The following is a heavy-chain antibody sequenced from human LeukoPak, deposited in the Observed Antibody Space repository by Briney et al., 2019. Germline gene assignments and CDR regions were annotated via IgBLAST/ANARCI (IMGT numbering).Heavy chain of an antibody. J-gene: IGHJ4*02. CDR2: ISPDGTTS. CDR1: GFTFSDHY. D-gene: IGHD1-26*01. V-gene: IGHV3-11*01. CDR3: ARGQWGLDY. Sequence: GGSLRLSCAAAGFTFSDHYMTWIRQAPGMALEWVSYISPDGTTSYYADSLKGRFTVSRDNAKNSLYLQMNSLSAEDTAVYFCARGQWGLDYWGQGALVTVSS.